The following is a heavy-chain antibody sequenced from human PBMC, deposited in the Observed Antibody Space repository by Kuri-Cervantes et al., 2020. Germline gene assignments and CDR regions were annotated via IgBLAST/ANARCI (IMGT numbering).Heavy chain of an antibody. J-gene: IGHJ4*02. CDR2: ISYDGSNK. Sequence: LSLTCAASGFTFSSYAMHWVRQAPGKGLEWVAVISYDGSNKYYADSVKGRFTISGDNSKNTLYLQMNSLISDDTALYYCARDPYGSGDGYFDYWGQGTLVTVSS. D-gene: IGHD3-10*01. V-gene: IGHV3-30-3*01. CDR1: GFTFSSYA. CDR3: ARDPYGSGDGYFDY.